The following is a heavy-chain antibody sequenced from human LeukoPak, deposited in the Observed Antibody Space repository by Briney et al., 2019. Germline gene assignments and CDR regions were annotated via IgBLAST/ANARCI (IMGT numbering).Heavy chain of an antibody. CDR3: ARSYGDTIYYYYYMDV. CDR2: IYYSGST. CDR1: GGSISSHY. D-gene: IGHD5-18*01. J-gene: IGHJ6*03. Sequence: SETLSLTCTVSGGSISSHYWSWVRQPPGKGLEWIGYIYYSGSTNYNPSLKSRVTISVDTSKNQFSLKLSSVTAADTAVYYCARSYGDTIYYYYYMDVWGKGTTVTVSS. V-gene: IGHV4-59*11.